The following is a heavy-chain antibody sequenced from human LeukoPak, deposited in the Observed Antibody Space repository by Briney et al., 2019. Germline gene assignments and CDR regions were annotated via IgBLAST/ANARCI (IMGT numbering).Heavy chain of an antibody. CDR2: ISSSSSYI. V-gene: IGHV3-21*01. Sequence: GTSLRLSCAASGFTFSSYSMNWVRQAPGKGLEWVSSISSSSSYIYYADSVKGRFTISRDNAKNSLYLQMNSLRAEDTAVYYCARAQAYYDSSGSPTNHFDYWGQGTLVTVSS. CDR1: GFTFSSYS. J-gene: IGHJ4*02. CDR3: ARAQAYYDSSGSPTNHFDY. D-gene: IGHD3-22*01.